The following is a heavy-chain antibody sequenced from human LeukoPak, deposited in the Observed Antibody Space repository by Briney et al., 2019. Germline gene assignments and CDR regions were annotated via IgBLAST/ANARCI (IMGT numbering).Heavy chain of an antibody. V-gene: IGHV1-2*02. Sequence: ASVKVSCKASGYTFTGYYMHWVRQAPGQGLEWMGWINPNSGGTNYAQKFQGRVTMTRDTSISTACMELSRLRSDDTAVYYCAPLLWFGELSGDYWGQGTLVTVSS. CDR3: APLLWFGELSGDY. CDR1: GYTFTGYY. CDR2: INPNSGGT. D-gene: IGHD3-10*01. J-gene: IGHJ4*02.